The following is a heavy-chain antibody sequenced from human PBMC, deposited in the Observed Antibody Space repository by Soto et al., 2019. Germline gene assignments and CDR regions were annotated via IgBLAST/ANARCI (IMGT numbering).Heavy chain of an antibody. D-gene: IGHD4-17*01. CDR3: ARDVPSSTTTFDYYYGMDV. J-gene: IGHJ6*02. CDR2: FSGTGGYT. V-gene: IGHV3-23*01. CDR1: GFTLSSYA. Sequence: PGGSLRLSCAASGFTLSSYAMSWVRQAPGKGLEWVSTFSGTGGYTYYADSVKGRFTISRDDSKNTLFLHMNSLRAADTAVYYCARDVPSSTTTFDYYYGMDVWGQGTTVTVSS.